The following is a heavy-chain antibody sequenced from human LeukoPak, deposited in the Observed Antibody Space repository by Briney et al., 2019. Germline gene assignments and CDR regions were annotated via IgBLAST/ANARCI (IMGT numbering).Heavy chain of an antibody. V-gene: IGHV3-20*04. D-gene: IGHD2-2*01. J-gene: IGHJ3*02. CDR1: GFTFHDYG. CDR3: ARAKACSSTTCPSDI. CDR2: INWNSGNT. Sequence: GGSLRLSCAASGFTFHDYGMTWVRQVPGKGLQWVSAINWNSGNTGYADSVKGRFTISRDNAKNSLYLQMNDLRAEGTALYYCARAKACSSTTCPSDIWGLGTMVTVSS.